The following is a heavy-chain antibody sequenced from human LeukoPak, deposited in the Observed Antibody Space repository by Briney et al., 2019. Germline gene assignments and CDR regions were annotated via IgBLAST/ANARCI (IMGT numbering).Heavy chain of an antibody. V-gene: IGHV4-61*02. D-gene: IGHD2-2*01. CDR1: GGSISSGSYY. Sequence: KPSQTLSLTCTVAGGSISSGSYYWSWIRQPAGKGLEWIGRIYTSGSTNYNPSLKGRVTISVDTSKNQFSLKLSSVTAADTAVYYCARDVSDIVVVPAALLPSNWFDPWGQGTLVTVSS. J-gene: IGHJ5*02. CDR3: ARDVSDIVVVPAALLPSNWFDP. CDR2: IYTSGST.